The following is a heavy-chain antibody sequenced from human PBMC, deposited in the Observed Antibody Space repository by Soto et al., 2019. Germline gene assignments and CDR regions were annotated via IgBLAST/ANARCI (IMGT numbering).Heavy chain of an antibody. CDR2: ISFYNGHT. D-gene: IGHD6-19*01. CDR3: ASATSIAVAGKET. CDR1: GDTVTKYG. Sequence: QVQLVQSGCEVKKQGASVKVSCKASGDTVTKYGISWVRQAPGQGLEWLGWISFYNGHTNYALKFQDRITFTTDTSTSTASMELRSLTPDYTAVYYCASATSIAVAGKETWGQGTLVTVSS. V-gene: IGHV1-18*01. J-gene: IGHJ4*02.